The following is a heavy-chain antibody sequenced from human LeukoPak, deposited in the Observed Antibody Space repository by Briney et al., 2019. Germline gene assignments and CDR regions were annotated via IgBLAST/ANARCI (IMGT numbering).Heavy chain of an antibody. CDR2: ISGSGGST. J-gene: IGHJ4*02. Sequence: GGSLRLSCAASGFTFSTSGMHWARQAPGKGLEWVSAISGSGGSTYYADSVKGRFTISRDNSKNTLYLQMNSLRAEDTAVYYCAKILYDSSGFPTDDYWGQGTLVTVSS. CDR1: GFTFSTSG. D-gene: IGHD3-22*01. CDR3: AKILYDSSGFPTDDY. V-gene: IGHV3-23*01.